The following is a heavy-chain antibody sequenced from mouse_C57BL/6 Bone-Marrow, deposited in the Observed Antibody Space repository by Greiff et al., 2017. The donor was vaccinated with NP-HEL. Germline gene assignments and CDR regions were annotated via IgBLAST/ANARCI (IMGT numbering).Heavy chain of an antibody. CDR2: IYPGSGST. V-gene: IGHV1-55*01. CDR3: ARYDYGVYYFDY. Sequence: QVQLQQPGAELVKPGASVKMSCKASGYTFTSYWITWVKQRPGQGLEWIGDIYPGSGSTNYNEKFKSKATLPVDTSSSTAYMQLSSLTSEDSAVYYCARYDYGVYYFDYWGQGTTLTVSS. J-gene: IGHJ2*01. CDR1: GYTFTSYW. D-gene: IGHD2-4*01.